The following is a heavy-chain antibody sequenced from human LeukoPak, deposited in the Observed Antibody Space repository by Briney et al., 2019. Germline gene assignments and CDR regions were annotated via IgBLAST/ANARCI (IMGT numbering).Heavy chain of an antibody. CDR1: GYTFTSYY. V-gene: IGHV1-8*03. CDR2: MNPNSGYT. CDR3: ARIPPGGLTLRGAFDI. Sequence: ASVKVSCKASGYTFTSYYMHWVRQATGQGLEWMGWMNPNSGYTGYAQKFQGRITITRSTSITTAYMELSSLRSEDTAVYYCARIPPGGLTLRGAFDIWGQGTMVTVSS. J-gene: IGHJ3*02. D-gene: IGHD3-16*01.